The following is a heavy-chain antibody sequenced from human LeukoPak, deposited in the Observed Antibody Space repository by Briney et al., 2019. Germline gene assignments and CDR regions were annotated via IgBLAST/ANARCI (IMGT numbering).Heavy chain of an antibody. CDR1: GFTLSRYS. V-gene: IGHV3-21*01. CDR3: ARGGNLYCSATSCYDFDY. D-gene: IGHD2-2*01. J-gene: IGHJ4*02. Sequence: PGGSLRLSCAASGFTLSRYSMNWVRQAPGKGLEWVSSLSSSSSYIYYGDSVKGRFTISRDNAKNSLYLQINSLRAEDTAVYYCARGGNLYCSATSCYDFDYWGQGTLVTVSS. CDR2: LSSSSSYI.